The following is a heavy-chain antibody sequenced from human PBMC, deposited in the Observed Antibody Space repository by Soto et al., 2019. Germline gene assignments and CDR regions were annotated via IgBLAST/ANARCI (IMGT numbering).Heavy chain of an antibody. J-gene: IGHJ5*02. V-gene: IGHV1-18*01. D-gene: IGHD3-3*01. CDR3: ARSEGITIFGVVIGRENWFDP. Sequence: ASVKVSCKASGYTFTSYGISWVRQAPGQGLEWMGWISAYNGNTNYAQKLQRRVTMTTDTSTSTAYMELRSLRSDDTAVYYCARSEGITIFGVVIGRENWFDPWGQGTLVTVSS. CDR2: ISAYNGNT. CDR1: GYTFTSYG.